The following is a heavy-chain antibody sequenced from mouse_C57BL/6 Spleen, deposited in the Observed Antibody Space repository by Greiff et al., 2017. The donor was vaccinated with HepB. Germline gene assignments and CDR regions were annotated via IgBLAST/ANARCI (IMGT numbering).Heavy chain of an antibody. CDR3: ARGLYYDYGFAY. D-gene: IGHD2-4*01. CDR1: GFTFSSYT. J-gene: IGHJ3*01. Sequence: EVMLVESGGGLVKPGGSLKLSCAASGFTFSSYTMSWVRQTPEKRLEWVATISGGGGNTYYPDSVKGRFTISRDNAKNTLYLQMSSLRSEDTALYYCARGLYYDYGFAYWGQGTLVTVSA. CDR2: ISGGGGNT. V-gene: IGHV5-9*01.